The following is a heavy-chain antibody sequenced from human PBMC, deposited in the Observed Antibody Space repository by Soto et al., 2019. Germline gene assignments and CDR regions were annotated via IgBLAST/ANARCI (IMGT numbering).Heavy chain of an antibody. CDR2: IIPIFGTA. CDR3: ARGITGPVSYSYGMEV. CDR1: GGTFSSYA. D-gene: IGHD1-20*01. J-gene: IGHJ6*02. V-gene: IGHV1-69*12. Sequence: QVQLVQSGAEVKKPGSSVKVSCKASGGTFSSYAISWVRQAPGQGLEWMGGIIPIFGTANYGQKFQGRVTITADESTSTAYTELSSLRSEDTAVYYCARGITGPVSYSYGMEVWGQGTTVTVSS.